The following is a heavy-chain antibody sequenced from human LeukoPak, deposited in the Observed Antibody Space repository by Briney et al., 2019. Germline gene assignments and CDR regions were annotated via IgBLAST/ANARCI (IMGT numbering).Heavy chain of an antibody. J-gene: IGHJ4*02. D-gene: IGHD3-10*01. CDR2: ISAGGGST. CDR1: GFTFSTYA. Sequence: PGGSLRLSCAASGFTFSTYAMSWVRQAPGKGLEWVSAISAGGGSTFYADSVKGRFTISRDNSKNTLYLQMNSLRAEDTAVYYCAQEFRGPGDYWGQGTLVTVSS. V-gene: IGHV3-23*01. CDR3: AQEFRGPGDY.